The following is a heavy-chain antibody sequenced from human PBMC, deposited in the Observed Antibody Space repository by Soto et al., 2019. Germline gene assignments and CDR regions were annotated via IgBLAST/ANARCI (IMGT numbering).Heavy chain of an antibody. CDR3: ARESDYSKSFDY. CDR2: ITSSSSYI. V-gene: IGHV3-21*01. J-gene: IGHJ4*02. D-gene: IGHD4-4*01. Sequence: EVQLVESGGGLVKSGGSLRLSCAASGFTFSSYSMNWVRQAPGKGLEWVSSITSSSSYIYYADSVKGRFTISRDNAKNSLYLQMNSLRAEDTAVYHCARESDYSKSFDYWGQGTLVTVSS. CDR1: GFTFSSYS.